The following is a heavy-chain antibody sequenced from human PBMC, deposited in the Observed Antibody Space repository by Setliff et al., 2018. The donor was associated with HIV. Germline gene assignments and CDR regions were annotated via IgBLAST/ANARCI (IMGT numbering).Heavy chain of an antibody. Sequence: ASVKVSCKASGYTFSDYGISWVRQAPGQGLEWMGWISAYNGNTNYAQKFQGRVTMTTDTSTSTAYMELRSLGSDDTAVYYCARIVALNGYPSDYWGQGTLVTVSS. CDR1: GYTFSDYG. J-gene: IGHJ4*02. D-gene: IGHD2-8*01. CDR3: ARIVALNGYPSDY. CDR2: ISAYNGNT. V-gene: IGHV1-18*01.